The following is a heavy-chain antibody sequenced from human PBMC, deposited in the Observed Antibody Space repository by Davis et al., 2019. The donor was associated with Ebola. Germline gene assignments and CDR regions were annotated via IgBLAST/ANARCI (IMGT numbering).Heavy chain of an antibody. V-gene: IGHV3-23*01. CDR3: AKTRSYDAFDI. D-gene: IGHD1-26*01. CDR2: ISGSGGST. J-gene: IGHJ3*02. CDR1: GFTVSSNH. Sequence: GESPKISCAASGFTVSSNHMSWVRQAPGKGLEWVSAISGSGGSTYYADSVKGRFTISRDNSKNTLYLQMNSLRAEDTAVYYCAKTRSYDAFDIWGQGTMVTVSS.